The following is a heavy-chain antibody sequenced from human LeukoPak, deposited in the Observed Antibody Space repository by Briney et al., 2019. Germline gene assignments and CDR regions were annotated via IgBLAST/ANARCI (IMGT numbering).Heavy chain of an antibody. D-gene: IGHD6-13*01. CDR3: AKDISSSPRYMDV. V-gene: IGHV3-9*03. J-gene: IGHJ6*03. CDR2: ISWNSGSI. Sequence: GGSLRLSCAASGFTFDDYAMHWVRQAPGKGLEWVSGISWNSGSIGYADSVKGRFNISRDNAKNSLYLQMNSLRAEDMALYYCAKDISSSPRYMDVWGKGTTVTVSS. CDR1: GFTFDDYA.